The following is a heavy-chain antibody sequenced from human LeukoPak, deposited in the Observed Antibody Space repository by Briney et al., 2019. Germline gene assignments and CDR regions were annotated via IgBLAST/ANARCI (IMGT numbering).Heavy chain of an antibody. J-gene: IGHJ4*02. CDR1: GGSVSSYF. CDR2: MHYSGTT. Sequence: KSLETLSPPRSVSGGSVSSYFWSWIRQPPGEGLGWIGYMHYSGTTNYNASLKSRLTMSVDTSKNQFSLMLSSVTAADTAVYYCARDIRVIGATLYFDYWGQGIPVTVSS. CDR3: ARDIRVIGATLYFDY. V-gene: IGHV4-59*02. D-gene: IGHD1-26*01.